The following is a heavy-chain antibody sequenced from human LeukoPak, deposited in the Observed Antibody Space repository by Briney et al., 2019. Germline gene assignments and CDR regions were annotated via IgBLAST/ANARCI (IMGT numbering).Heavy chain of an antibody. Sequence: QPGRSLRLSCAASGFTFSSYAMHWVRQAPGKGLEWVAVISYDGSNKYYADSVKGRFTISRDNSKNTLYLQMNRLRAEVTAVYYCARDTDYYDSSYYFDYWGQGTLVTVSS. V-gene: IGHV3-30-3*01. J-gene: IGHJ4*02. CDR1: GFTFSSYA. CDR2: ISYDGSNK. CDR3: ARDTDYYDSSYYFDY. D-gene: IGHD3-22*01.